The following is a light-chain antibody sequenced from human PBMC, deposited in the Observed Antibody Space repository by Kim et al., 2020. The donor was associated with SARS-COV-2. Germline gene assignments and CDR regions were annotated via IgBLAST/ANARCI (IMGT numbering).Light chain of an antibody. CDR1: QSISTY. V-gene: IGKV1-39*01. Sequence: DIQMTQSPSSLAASVGDRVTIACWASQSISTYLNWYQQKAGKAPKLLIYAASSLQSGVPSRFSGSGSGTDFTLTISSLQPEDCATYYCQQSHTTPLLTFGGGTKVDIK. J-gene: IGKJ4*01. CDR2: AAS. CDR3: QQSHTTPLLT.